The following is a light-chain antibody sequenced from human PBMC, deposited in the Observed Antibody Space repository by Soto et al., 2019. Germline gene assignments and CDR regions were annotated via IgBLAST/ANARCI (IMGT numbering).Light chain of an antibody. CDR2: GNS. V-gene: IGLV1-40*01. Sequence: VLTQPPSVSGAPGQRVTISCTGSSSNIGAGYDVHWYQQLPGTAPKLLIYGNSNRPSGVPDRFSGSKSGTSASLAITGLRAEDEADYSCQSYDSSLSGWVFGGGTKLTVL. CDR1: SSNIGAGYD. J-gene: IGLJ3*02. CDR3: QSYDSSLSGWV.